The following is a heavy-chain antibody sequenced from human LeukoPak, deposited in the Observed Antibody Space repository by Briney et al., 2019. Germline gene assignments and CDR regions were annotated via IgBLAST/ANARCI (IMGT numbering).Heavy chain of an antibody. J-gene: IGHJ4*02. Sequence: ASVKVSCKTSGYPFSDYYIHWIRQASGQGLESMGWINPKNGDTKYAQRSQGRLTITMDTSIDTVYMELRSLRYDDTAVYYCARLSALWGQGTLVTVSS. CDR1: GYPFSDYY. CDR3: ARLSAL. V-gene: IGHV1-2*02. CDR2: INPKNGDT.